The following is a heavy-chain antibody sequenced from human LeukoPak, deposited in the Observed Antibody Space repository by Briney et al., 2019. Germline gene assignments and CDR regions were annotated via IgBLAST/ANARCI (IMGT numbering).Heavy chain of an antibody. J-gene: IGHJ4*02. Sequence: GGSLRLSCAASAFTFSSSAMSWVRQAPGKGLEWVSAISGGGGTTYYADSVKGRFTISRDNSKNTLYLQMSSLKAEDTAVYYCAKALGSVVVVAVDYWGQGALVTVSS. V-gene: IGHV3-23*01. CDR3: AKALGSVVVVAVDY. CDR1: AFTFSSSA. CDR2: ISGGGGTT. D-gene: IGHD2-15*01.